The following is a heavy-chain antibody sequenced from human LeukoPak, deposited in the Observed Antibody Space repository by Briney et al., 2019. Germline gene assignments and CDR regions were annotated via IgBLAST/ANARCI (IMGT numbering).Heavy chain of an antibody. Sequence: ASVKVSCKASGYTFTNYYMHWVRQAPGQGLEWMGIINPSDGSTSYAQKFQGRVTMTRDMSTSTDYMELSSLRSEDTAVYYCARDNSVEDTAWWFDPWGQGTLVTVSS. V-gene: IGHV1-46*01. CDR1: GYTFTNYY. J-gene: IGHJ5*02. CDR3: ARDNSVEDTAWWFDP. CDR2: INPSDGST. D-gene: IGHD4-23*01.